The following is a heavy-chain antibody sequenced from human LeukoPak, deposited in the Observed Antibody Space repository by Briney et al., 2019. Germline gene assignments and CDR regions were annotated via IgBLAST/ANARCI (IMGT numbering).Heavy chain of an antibody. CDR1: GYMFTGYY. V-gene: IGHV1-2*02. J-gene: IGHJ6*03. Sequence: ASVTVSCTASGYMFTGYYMHWVRQAPGQGLEWMGWINPNSGGTNYAQKFQGRVTMTRDTSISTAYMDLNRLRSDDTAVYYCARVVAVTGTPVYYMDVWGKGTTVTVSS. D-gene: IGHD6-19*01. CDR2: INPNSGGT. CDR3: ARVVAVTGTPVYYMDV.